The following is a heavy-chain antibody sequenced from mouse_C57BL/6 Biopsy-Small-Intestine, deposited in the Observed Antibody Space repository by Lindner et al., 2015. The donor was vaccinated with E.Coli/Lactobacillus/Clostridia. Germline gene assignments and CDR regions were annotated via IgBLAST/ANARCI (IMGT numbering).Heavy chain of an antibody. Sequence: SVKVSCKVSGYTLTELSMHWVRQAPGKGLEWMGGFDREDDETIYAQRFQGRVTMTEDTSTDTAYMELSSLRSEDTAVYCCATDRDYSNYGPRYYGLDVWGQGTTVTVSS. V-gene: IGHV1-83*01. CDR2: FDREDDET. D-gene: IGHD2-5*01. CDR1: GYTLTELS. CDR3: ATDRDYSNYGPRYYGLDV. J-gene: IGHJ1*01.